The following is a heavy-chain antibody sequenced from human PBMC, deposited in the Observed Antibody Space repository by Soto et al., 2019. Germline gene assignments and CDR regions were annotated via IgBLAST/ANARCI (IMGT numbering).Heavy chain of an antibody. CDR2: ISHRGTP. CDR1: GGSISETYW. V-gene: IGHV4-4*02. J-gene: IGHJ4*02. D-gene: IGHD6-19*01. CDR3: ARHIAVAGTRGFDY. Sequence: QVQLQESGPGLVEPSETLSLTCAVSGGSISETYWWSWVRQPPGKGLEWIGEISHRGTPHYNPSLWSRVTMSTDTSRTQISLTLMSVTAADSASYYCARHIAVAGTRGFDYWGQGTLVTVSS.